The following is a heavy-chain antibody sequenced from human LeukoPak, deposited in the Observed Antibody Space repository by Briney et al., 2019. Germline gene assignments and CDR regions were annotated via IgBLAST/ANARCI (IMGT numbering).Heavy chain of an antibody. J-gene: IGHJ4*02. CDR2: IGGSGVGT. CDR3: ARGGELLRPADY. V-gene: IGHV3-23*01. Sequence: PGGSLRLSCAASGFTFSTYAMTWVRQAPGKGLEWVSGIGGSGVGTYYADSVKGRFTISRDNSKNTVYLQMNNLRAEDTAVYYCARGGELLRPADYWGQGTLVTVSS. CDR1: GFTFSTYA. D-gene: IGHD3-22*01.